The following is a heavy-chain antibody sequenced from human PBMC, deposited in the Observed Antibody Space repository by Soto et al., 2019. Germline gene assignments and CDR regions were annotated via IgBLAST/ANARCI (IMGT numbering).Heavy chain of an antibody. CDR3: AKDRRHLRLAATASDY. CDR2: ISYDGSNK. J-gene: IGHJ4*02. V-gene: IGHV3-30*18. CDR1: GFTFSSYA. Sequence: PGGSLRLSCAASGFTFSSYAMSWVRQAPGKGLEWVAVISYDGSNKYYADSVKGRFTISRDNSKNTLYLQMNSLRAEDTAVYYCAKDRRHLRLAATASDYWGQGALVTVSS. D-gene: IGHD2-21*02.